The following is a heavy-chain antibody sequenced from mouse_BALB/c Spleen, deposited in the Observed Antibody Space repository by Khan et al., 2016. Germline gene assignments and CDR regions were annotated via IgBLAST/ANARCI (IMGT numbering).Heavy chain of an antibody. Sequence: VQLQQSGAELVRPGALVNLSCKASGFNIKDYYLHWMKQRPEQGLEWVGWIDPENGHTIHDPKFQGKASMTVDKTSNTAYLQLSSLTPEDTAVYYCAGEISYHTSRGFAYWGQGTLVTVSS. D-gene: IGHD2-12*01. CDR2: IDPENGHT. V-gene: IGHV14-1*02. CDR3: AGEISYHTSRGFAY. CDR1: GFNIKDYY. J-gene: IGHJ3*01.